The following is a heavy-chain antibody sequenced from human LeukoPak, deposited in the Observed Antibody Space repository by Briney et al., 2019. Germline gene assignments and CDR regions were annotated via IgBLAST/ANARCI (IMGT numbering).Heavy chain of an antibody. V-gene: IGHV4-4*07. CDR2: IYTSGST. CDR3: AGILSTSYFDL. D-gene: IGHD2-8*02. J-gene: IGHJ2*01. CDR1: GGSISSYY. Sequence: PSESLSLTCTVSGGSISSYYWSWIRQPAGKGLEYIGRIYTSGSTSYNPSLKSRVTISLDKPKNQFSLKLSSVTAADTAVYYCAGILSTSYFDLWGRGTLVTVSS.